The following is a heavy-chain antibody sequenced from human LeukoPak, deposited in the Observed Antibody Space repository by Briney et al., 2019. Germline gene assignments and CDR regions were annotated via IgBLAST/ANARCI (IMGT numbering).Heavy chain of an antibody. CDR1: EDTFTADY. CDR2: INPNSGDT. V-gene: IGHV1-2*02. Sequence: ASVKGSCKASEDTFTADYMHWVRQAPGQGREWMGWINPNSGDTNYAEKFKGRVTMTRDTSITTAYMELSRLRSDDTAVYYCARRSSSAWDYFDYWGQGTLVTVSS. CDR3: ARRSSSAWDYFDY. J-gene: IGHJ4*02. D-gene: IGHD6-19*01.